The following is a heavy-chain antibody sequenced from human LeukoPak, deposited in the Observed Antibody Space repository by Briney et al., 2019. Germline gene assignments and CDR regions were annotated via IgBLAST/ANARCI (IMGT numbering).Heavy chain of an antibody. CDR2: INPNSGGT. D-gene: IGHD3-10*01. CDR3: ARDHGDTLLRGVLNWFDP. Sequence: ASVKVSCKASGYSITGYYIHWVRQAPGQGLEWMGWINPNSGGTNYAPRFHDRVTMTRDTSMNTAYLELNNLGSDDTAIYYCARDHGDTLLRGVLNWFDPWGQGTRVSVSS. J-gene: IGHJ5*02. V-gene: IGHV1-2*02. CDR1: GYSITGYY.